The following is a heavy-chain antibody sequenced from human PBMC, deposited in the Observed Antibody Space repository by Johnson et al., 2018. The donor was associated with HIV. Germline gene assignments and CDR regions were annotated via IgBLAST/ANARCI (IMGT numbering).Heavy chain of an antibody. CDR2: ITIDG. V-gene: IGHV3-66*01. Sequence: VQLVESGGGLVQPGGSLRLSCAASGFTVSSNYMSWVRQAPGKGLEWVSAITIDGDDNSKNTLSLQMNNLRVEDTGIYHCARVGDSFGFDVWGQGTMVTFSS. J-gene: IGHJ3*01. CDR3: ARVGDSFGFDV. D-gene: IGHD3-16*01. CDR1: GFTVSSNY.